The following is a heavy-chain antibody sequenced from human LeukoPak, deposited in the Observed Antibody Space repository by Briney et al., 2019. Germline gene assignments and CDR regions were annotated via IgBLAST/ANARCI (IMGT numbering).Heavy chain of an antibody. CDR1: GFTFSSYA. J-gene: IGHJ4*02. D-gene: IGHD1-26*01. Sequence: PGGSLRLSCAASGFTFSSYAMNWVRQAPGKGLEWVSCISGSGGSTYYADSLKGRFTISRDNSRNTLYLQMNSLRADDTAVYYCAKGATGGSCYFDYWGQGTLVTVSS. CDR2: ISGSGGST. V-gene: IGHV3-23*01. CDR3: AKGATGGSCYFDY.